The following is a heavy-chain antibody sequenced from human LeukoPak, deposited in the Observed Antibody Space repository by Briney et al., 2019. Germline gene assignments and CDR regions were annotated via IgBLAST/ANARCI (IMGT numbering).Heavy chain of an antibody. CDR1: GFTFDDYA. CDR3: ARAGLRLGELSLFTSLDYYYMDV. J-gene: IGHJ6*03. Sequence: GRSLRLSCAASGFTFDDYAMHWVRQAPGKGLVWVSRINSDGSSTSYADSVKGRFTISRDNAKNTLYLQMNSLRAEDTAVYYCARAGLRLGELSLFTSLDYYYMDVWGKGTTVTVSS. D-gene: IGHD3-16*02. V-gene: IGHV3-74*01. CDR2: INSDGSST.